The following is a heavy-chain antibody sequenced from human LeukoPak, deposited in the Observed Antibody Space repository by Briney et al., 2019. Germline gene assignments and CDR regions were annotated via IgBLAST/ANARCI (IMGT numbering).Heavy chain of an antibody. CDR2: INPNSGGT. J-gene: IGHJ5*02. V-gene: IGHV1-2*02. Sequence: ASVKVSCKASGYTFTGYYVHWVRQTPGQGLEWMGWINPNSGGTNYAQKFQGRVTMTRDTSISTAYMGLSRLRSDDTAVYYCAREGYDHNWFDPWGQGTLVTVSS. D-gene: IGHD3-3*01. CDR3: AREGYDHNWFDP. CDR1: GYTFTGYY.